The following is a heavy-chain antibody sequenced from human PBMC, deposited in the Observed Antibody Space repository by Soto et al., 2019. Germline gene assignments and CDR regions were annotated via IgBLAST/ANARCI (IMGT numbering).Heavy chain of an antibody. Sequence: QVQLQQWGAGLLKPSETLSLTCAVYGGSFSGYYWSWIRQPPGRGLEWIGEINHSGTTNYNPSLKSRVTISEDTSKNQFSLKVSSVTAAYTAVYYCARGRSHYGAGSHNWFDPGGQGTLVTVSS. D-gene: IGHD3-10*01. CDR3: ARGRSHYGAGSHNWFDP. J-gene: IGHJ5*02. CDR2: INHSGTT. CDR1: GGSFSGYY. V-gene: IGHV4-34*01.